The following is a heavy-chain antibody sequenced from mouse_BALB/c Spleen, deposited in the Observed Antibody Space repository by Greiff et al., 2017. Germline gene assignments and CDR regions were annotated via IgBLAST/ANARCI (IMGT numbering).Heavy chain of an antibody. CDR2: IYPYDGGT. J-gene: IGHJ3*01. V-gene: IGHV1S29*02. D-gene: IGHD2-2*01. CDR1: GYTFTDYN. Sequence: EVQLQQSGPELVTPGASVKISCKASGYTFTDYNMHWVKQSPGKSLEWIGYIYPYDGGTDYNQKFKSKATLTEDNSTSTAYMELRSLTSEDTAVYYCARDGYDAWFAYWGQGTLVTVSA. CDR3: ARDGYDAWFAY.